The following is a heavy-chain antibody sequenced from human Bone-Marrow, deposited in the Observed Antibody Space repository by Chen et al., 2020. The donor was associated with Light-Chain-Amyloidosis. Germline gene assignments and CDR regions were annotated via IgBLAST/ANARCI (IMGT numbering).Heavy chain of an antibody. CDR3: AKDMSYDDILRGYPADAFDN. J-gene: IGHJ3*02. D-gene: IGHD3-9*01. V-gene: IGHV3-7*05. CDR1: GFTFSISW. CDR2: IMHDGSWK. Sequence: EVQLVESGGGLVQPGGSLRLSCAASGFTFSISWMSWVRQAPGKGLEWVANIMHDGSWKMDLDSVKGRFTISRDNAKNSLYLEMNSLRAEDTAVDYCAKDMSYDDILRGYPADAFDNWGQGTMVTVSS.